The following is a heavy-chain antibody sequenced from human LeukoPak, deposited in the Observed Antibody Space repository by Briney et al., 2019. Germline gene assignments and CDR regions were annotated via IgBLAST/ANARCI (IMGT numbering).Heavy chain of an antibody. J-gene: IGHJ6*03. CDR1: GFTFGDYA. D-gene: IGHD3-3*01. V-gene: IGHV3-49*04. CDR2: IRSKAYGGTT. Sequence: GGSLRLSCTASGFTFGDYAMSWVRQAPGKGLEWVGFIRSKAYGGTTEYAASVKGRFTISRDDSKSIAYLQMNSLKTEDIAVYYCTRVFLDLVVIITYYMDVWGKGTTVTVSS. CDR3: TRVFLDLVVIITYYMDV.